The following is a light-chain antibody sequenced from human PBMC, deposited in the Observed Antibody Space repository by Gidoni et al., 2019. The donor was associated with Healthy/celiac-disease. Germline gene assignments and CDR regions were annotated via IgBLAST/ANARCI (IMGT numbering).Light chain of an antibody. J-gene: IGKJ4*01. CDR1: QSISSSF. CDR3: QQYGSSPPAT. V-gene: IGKV3-20*01. CDR2: GAS. Sequence: EIVLTQSPGTLSLSPGERATLSCRASQSISSSFLAWYQQKPGQAPSLLIYGASTRATGIPDRFSGSGSGTDFTLTISRLEAEDFAVYFCQQYGSSPPATFGGXTKVEIK.